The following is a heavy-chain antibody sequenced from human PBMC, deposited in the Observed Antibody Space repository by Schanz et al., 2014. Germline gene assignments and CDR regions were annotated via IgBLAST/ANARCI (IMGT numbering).Heavy chain of an antibody. D-gene: IGHD4-17*01. Sequence: QVQLVQSGAEVKKPGASVKVSCKASGYTFTSYGISWVRQAPGQGLEWMGIINLSGGSTNNAQKFQGRLTMTRNTSISTAYMELNSLNSDDTAVYYCATLDYADSVSWGQGTLVTVSS. V-gene: IGHV1-46*01. CDR1: GYTFTSYG. CDR3: ATLDYADSVS. CDR2: INLSGGST. J-gene: IGHJ5*02.